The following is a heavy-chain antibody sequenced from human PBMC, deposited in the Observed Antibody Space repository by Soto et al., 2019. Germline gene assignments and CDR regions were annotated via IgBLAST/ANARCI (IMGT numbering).Heavy chain of an antibody. CDR1: GYSFTSYW. D-gene: IGHD3-9*01. CDR3: ARHGGDILTEGVYYGMDV. V-gene: IGHV5-51*01. Sequence: LKISCKGSGYSFTSYWIGWVRQMPGKGLEWMGIIYPGDSDTRYSPSFQGQVTISADKSISTAYLQWSGLKASDTAMYYCARHGGDILTEGVYYGMDVWGQGTTVTVSS. CDR2: IYPGDSDT. J-gene: IGHJ6*02.